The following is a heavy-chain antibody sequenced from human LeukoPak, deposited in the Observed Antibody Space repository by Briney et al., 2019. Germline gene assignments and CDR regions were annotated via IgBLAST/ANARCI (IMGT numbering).Heavy chain of an antibody. CDR2: IYYNGKT. D-gene: IGHD2-2*01. Sequence: SETLSLTCTVSGGSVTYTNYYWGWIRQPPGKGLQWIGVIYYNGKTYYNPSLKSRVTISVDTSKNQFSLKLSSVTAADTAVYYCARGPIRCSSTSCYVPFSYWGQGTLVTVSS. CDR3: ARGPIRCSSTSCYVPFSY. V-gene: IGHV4-39*07. CDR1: GGSVTYTNYY. J-gene: IGHJ4*02.